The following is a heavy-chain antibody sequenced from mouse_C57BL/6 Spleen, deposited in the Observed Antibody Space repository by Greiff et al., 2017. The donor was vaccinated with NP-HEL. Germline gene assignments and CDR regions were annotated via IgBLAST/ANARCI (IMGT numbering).Heavy chain of an antibody. D-gene: IGHD1-1*01. V-gene: IGHV14-3*01. Sequence: EVQGVESVAELVRPGASVKLSCTASGFNIKNTYMHWVKQRPEQGLEWIGRIDPANGNTKYAPKFKGKATITADTSSNTAYLQLSSLTSEDTAIYYCASYYYGSSRGWFAYWRQGTLVTVSA. CDR3: ASYYYGSSRGWFAY. J-gene: IGHJ3*01. CDR1: GFNIKNTY. CDR2: IDPANGNT.